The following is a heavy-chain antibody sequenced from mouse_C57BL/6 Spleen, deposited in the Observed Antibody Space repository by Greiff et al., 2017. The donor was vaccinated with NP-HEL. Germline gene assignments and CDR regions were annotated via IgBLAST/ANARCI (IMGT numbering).Heavy chain of an antibody. Sequence: DVMLVESGGGLVKPGGSLKLSCAASGFTFSDYGMHWVRQAPEKGLEWVAYISSGSSTIYYADTVKGRFTISRDNAKNTLFLQMTSLRSEDTAMYYCARRPRYAMDYWGQGTSVTVSS. V-gene: IGHV5-17*01. CDR2: ISSGSSTI. CDR1: GFTFSDYG. CDR3: ARRPRYAMDY. J-gene: IGHJ4*01.